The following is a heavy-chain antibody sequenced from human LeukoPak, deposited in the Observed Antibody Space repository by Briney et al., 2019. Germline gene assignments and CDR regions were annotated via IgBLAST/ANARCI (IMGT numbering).Heavy chain of an antibody. CDR1: GYSFTSYW. D-gene: IGHD5-24*01. CDR2: MYPGDSDT. Sequence: GESLKISCQGSGYSFTSYWVGWVRQMPGKGLEWMGIMYPGDSDTRYSPSFQGQVTISADKSISTGYLQWSSLKASDTAIYYCARRDGYNMGAFDIWGQGTMVTVSS. V-gene: IGHV5-51*01. J-gene: IGHJ3*02. CDR3: ARRDGYNMGAFDI.